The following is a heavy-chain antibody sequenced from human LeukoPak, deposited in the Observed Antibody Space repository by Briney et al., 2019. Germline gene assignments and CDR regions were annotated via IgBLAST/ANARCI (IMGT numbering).Heavy chain of an antibody. V-gene: IGHV1-18*01. CDR3: AREPSGSGGYDY. CDR2: ISPNNGNT. D-gene: IGHD3-10*01. Sequence: ASVKASCKASGYTFRSYDITWVRQAPGQGLEWMGWISPNNGNTNYAQKFQGRVTVTRDTSISTGYMEINGLTSDDTALYYCAREPSGSGGYDYWGQGTLVTVSS. CDR1: GYTFRSYD. J-gene: IGHJ4*02.